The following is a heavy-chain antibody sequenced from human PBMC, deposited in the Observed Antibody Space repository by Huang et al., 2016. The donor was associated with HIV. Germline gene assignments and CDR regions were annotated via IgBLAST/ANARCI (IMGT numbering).Heavy chain of an antibody. CDR2: INPNSDVE. CDR3: ARAPPDH. V-gene: IGHV1-2*02. J-gene: IGHJ4*02. Sequence: QVQMVQSGAEVKKPGASVKVSCKTSGYDFTGYYMHWVRQAPGQGLEGMGWINPNSDVEVYAQKFRGRVTMTTDTSVTTAYMELTRLTSDDTAMYYCARAPPDHWGQGTLVTVSS. CDR1: GYDFTGYY.